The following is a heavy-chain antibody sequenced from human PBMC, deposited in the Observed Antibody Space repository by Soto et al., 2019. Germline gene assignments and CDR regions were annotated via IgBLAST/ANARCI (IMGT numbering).Heavy chain of an antibody. V-gene: IGHV2-70*12. D-gene: IGHD1-7*01. CDR2: IERDDDDK. CDR1: GFSLTSPGMC. CDR3: AHRQVGTTTFDP. J-gene: IGHJ5*02. Sequence: SGPTLVNPTETLTLTCTFSGFSLTSPGMCVSWIRQPPGKALEWLALIERDDDDKYYSTSLKTRLTISKDTRKNQVVLTMTNTDPVDTATYYCAHRQVGTTTFDPWGQGTLVTVSS.